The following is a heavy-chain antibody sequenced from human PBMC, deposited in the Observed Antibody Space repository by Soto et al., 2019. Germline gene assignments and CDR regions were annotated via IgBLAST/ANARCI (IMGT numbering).Heavy chain of an antibody. CDR3: ARTNYDLANWFDP. D-gene: IGHD3-3*01. Sequence: ETLSLTCAVYGGSFSGYYWSWIRQPPGKGLEWIGEINHSGSTNYNPSLKSRVTISVDTSKNQFSLKLSSVTAADTAVYYCARTNYDLANWFDPWGQGTLVTVS. CDR2: INHSGST. V-gene: IGHV4-34*01. J-gene: IGHJ5*02. CDR1: GGSFSGYY.